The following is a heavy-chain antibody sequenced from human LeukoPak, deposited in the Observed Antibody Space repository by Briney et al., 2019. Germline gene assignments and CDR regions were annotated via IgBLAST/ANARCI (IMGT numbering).Heavy chain of an antibody. CDR3: ARVLRIAAAGSNNWFDP. CDR2: INHSGST. D-gene: IGHD6-13*01. J-gene: IGHJ5*02. V-gene: IGHV4-34*01. CDR1: GGSFSGYY. Sequence: PSETLSLTCAVCGGSFSGYYWSWIRQPPGKGLEWIGEINHSGSTNYNPSLRSRVTISVDTSKNQFSLKLSSVTAADTAVYYCARVLRIAAAGSNNWFDPWGQGTLVTVSS.